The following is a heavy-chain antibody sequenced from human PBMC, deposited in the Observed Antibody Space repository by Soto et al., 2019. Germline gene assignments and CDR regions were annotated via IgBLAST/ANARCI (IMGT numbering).Heavy chain of an antibody. CDR3: AKEDTSGGPLDY. CDR1: GGTFSSYA. V-gene: IGHV1-69*13. D-gene: IGHD6-19*01. CDR2: IIPIFGTA. Sequence: SSVKVSCKASGGTFSSYAISWVRQAPGQGLEWMGGIIPIFGTANYAQKFQGRVTITADESTSTAYMELSSLRAEDSASYPCAKEDTSGGPLDYGRRGARV. J-gene: IGHJ4*02.